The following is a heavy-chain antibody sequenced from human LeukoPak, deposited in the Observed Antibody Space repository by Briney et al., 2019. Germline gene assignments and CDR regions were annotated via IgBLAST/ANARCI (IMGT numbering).Heavy chain of an antibody. V-gene: IGHV4-59*01. CDR3: ARSGYSSALHWSDP. J-gene: IGHJ5*02. CDR1: PGSISGYY. CDR2: INYSGST. D-gene: IGHD6-19*01. Sequence: ASETLSLTCTVSPGSISGYYWSWIRQPPGKGLEWIGYINYSGSTNYNPSLKSRVTISVDTSKNQFSLKLSSVTAADTAMYYCARSGYSSALHWSDPWGQGTLVTVSS.